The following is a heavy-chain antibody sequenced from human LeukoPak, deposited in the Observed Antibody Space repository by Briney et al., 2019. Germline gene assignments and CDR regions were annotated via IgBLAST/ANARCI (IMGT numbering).Heavy chain of an antibody. CDR1: AGSIRSYY. V-gene: IGHV4-59*12. CDR3: ARGGGMGHYYYYMDV. Sequence: SETLSLTCSVSAGSIRSYYWSWIRQPPGKGLEWIGNIFSAGRINYNPSLESRVTISVDMSKNHFSLKLTSVTAADTAVYYCARGGGMGHYYYYMDVWGKGTTVTISS. D-gene: IGHD5-24*01. J-gene: IGHJ6*03. CDR2: IFSAGRI.